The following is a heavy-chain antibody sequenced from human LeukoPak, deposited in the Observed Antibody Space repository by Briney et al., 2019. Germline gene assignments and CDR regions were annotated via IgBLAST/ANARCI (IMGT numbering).Heavy chain of an antibody. CDR3: ARHPERYSYFDY. CDR2: IYYTGSA. V-gene: IGHV4-39*01. CDR1: GGSISSSSYY. D-gene: IGHD5-18*01. J-gene: IGHJ4*02. Sequence: FETLSLTCTVSGGSISSSSYYWGWIRQPPGKGLEWIGSIYYTGSAYYNPSLKSRVTMSVDTSKNQFSLRLSSVTAADTAVYSCARHPERYSYFDYWGQATVATVSS.